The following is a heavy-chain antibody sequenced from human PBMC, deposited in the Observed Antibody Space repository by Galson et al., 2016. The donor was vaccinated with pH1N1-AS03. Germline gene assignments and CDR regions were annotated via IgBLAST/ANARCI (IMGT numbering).Heavy chain of an antibody. V-gene: IGHV1-2*02. CDR3: VIMWKPTVLDI. D-gene: IGHD3-16*01. CDR1: GYTFAYYY. J-gene: IGHJ3*02. CDR2: INPSSGGT. Sequence: SVKVSCKASGYTFAYYYVHWVRQAPGQGLEWMGWINPSSGGTKFAQKFQGTVSMTTDTSTSTAYMELGSLTSEDTAVYYCVIMWKPTVLDIWGQGTLVSVSS.